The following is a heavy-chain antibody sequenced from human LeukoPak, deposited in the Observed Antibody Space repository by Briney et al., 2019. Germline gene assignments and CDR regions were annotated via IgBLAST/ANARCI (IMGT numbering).Heavy chain of an antibody. D-gene: IGHD3-10*01. Sequence: SETLSLTCAVYGGSFSGYYWSWIRQPPGKGLEWIGYIYHSGSTYYNPSLKSRVTISVDRSKNQFSLKLTSMTAADTAMYYCAREVNLYGLRRNSLDPWGQGTRVTVSS. CDR3: AREVNLYGLRRNSLDP. CDR2: IYHSGST. J-gene: IGHJ5*02. V-gene: IGHV4-34*01. CDR1: GGSFSGYY.